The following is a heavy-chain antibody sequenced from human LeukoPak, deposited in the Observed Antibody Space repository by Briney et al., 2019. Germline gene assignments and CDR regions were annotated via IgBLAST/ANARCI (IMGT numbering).Heavy chain of an antibody. J-gene: IGHJ3*02. D-gene: IGHD3-10*01. CDR3: ARVSVVRGVSDAFDI. CDR2: IYSGGDT. Sequence: GGSLRLSCVASGFTFSTSAMHWVRQAPGKGLEWLSIIYSGGDTYYADPVKGRFTISRDSSKNTVHLQMDSLRAEDTALYHCARVSVVRGVSDAFDIWGQGTMVTVSS. CDR1: GFTFSTSA. V-gene: IGHV3-53*01.